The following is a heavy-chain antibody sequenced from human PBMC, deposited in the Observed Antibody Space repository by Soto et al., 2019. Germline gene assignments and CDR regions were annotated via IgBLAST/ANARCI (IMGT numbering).Heavy chain of an antibody. CDR1: GFTFSGYY. D-gene: IGHD2-2*01. CDR2: ISSSGDRT. J-gene: IGHJ4*02. V-gene: IGHV3-11*05. Sequence: QVQLVESGGGLVRPGGSLRLSCAASGFTFSGYYMSWFRQAPGKGLECISYISSSGDRTKYADSVKGRFTISRDNAEKSLYLQMNSLRAEDTAVYYCVRETSYHFDTWGQGTLVTVSS. CDR3: VRETSYHFDT.